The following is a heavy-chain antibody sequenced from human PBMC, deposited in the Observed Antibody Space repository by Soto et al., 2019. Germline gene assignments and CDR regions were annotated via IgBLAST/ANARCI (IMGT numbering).Heavy chain of an antibody. V-gene: IGHV4-59*01. CDR3: ARGEFEAGFWSGYYSRLDV. D-gene: IGHD3-3*01. CDR2: ISYSGST. Sequence: SETLSLTCTVSSDSISSYYWSWIRQPPGKRLEWIGYISYSGSTDYNPSLKSRVTISGDTSKNQFSLKVSSVTAADTAVYYCARGEFEAGFWSGYYSRLDVWGQGTTVTVSS. CDR1: SDSISSYY. J-gene: IGHJ6*02.